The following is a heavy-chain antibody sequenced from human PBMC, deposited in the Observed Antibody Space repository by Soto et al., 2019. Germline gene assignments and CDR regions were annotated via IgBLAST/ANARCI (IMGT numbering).Heavy chain of an antibody. V-gene: IGHV3-23*01. J-gene: IGHJ6*02. CDR3: AKDGKYYYGSGSYFGMDV. Sequence: GGSLRLSCAASGFTCSSYAMSWVRQAPGKGLEWVSAISGSGGSTYYADSVKGRFTISRDNSKNTLYLQMNSLRAEDTAVYYCAKDGKYYYGSGSYFGMDVWGQGTTVTVSS. CDR2: ISGSGGST. D-gene: IGHD3-10*01. CDR1: GFTCSSYA.